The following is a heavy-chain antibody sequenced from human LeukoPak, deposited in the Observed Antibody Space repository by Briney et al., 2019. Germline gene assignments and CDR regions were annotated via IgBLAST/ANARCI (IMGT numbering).Heavy chain of an antibody. J-gene: IGHJ4*02. CDR1: GYTFTSYG. Sequence: GASVKVSCKASGYTFTSYGISWVRQAPGQGLEWMGWINTYNGNTNYAQKLQGRFTMTTDTSTSTAYMELRSLRSDDTAVYYCARGTSIVDLDYWGQGTLVTVSS. CDR2: INTYNGNT. D-gene: IGHD1-26*01. V-gene: IGHV1-18*01. CDR3: ARGTSIVDLDY.